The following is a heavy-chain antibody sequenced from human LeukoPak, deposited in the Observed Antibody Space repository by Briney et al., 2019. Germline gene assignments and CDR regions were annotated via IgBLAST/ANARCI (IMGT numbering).Heavy chain of an antibody. CDR1: GGSFSGYY. CDR2: INRSGST. V-gene: IGHV4-34*01. CDR3: ARGVEGLELQVVGRDYFDY. J-gene: IGHJ4*02. D-gene: IGHD1-7*01. Sequence: SETLSLTCAVYGGSFSGYYWSWIRQPPGKGLEWIGEINRSGSTNYNPSLKSRVTISVDTSKNQFSLKLSSVTAADTAVYYCARGVEGLELQVVGRDYFDYWGQGTLVTVSS.